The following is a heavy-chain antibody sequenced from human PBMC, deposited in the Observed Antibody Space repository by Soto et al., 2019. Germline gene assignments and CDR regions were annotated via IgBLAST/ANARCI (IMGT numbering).Heavy chain of an antibody. CDR2: INSNSGGT. V-gene: IGHV1-2*02. D-gene: IGHD1-26*01. CDR1: GFTFAVYF. J-gene: IGHJ4*02. Sequence: GASVQVSCKASGFTFAVYFMHWVRQAPGQGLEWMGWINSNSGGTNYAQKLQGRVTMTRDTSISTAYMELSRLRSDDTAVYYCAILVGATSSAYWGQGTLVTVSS. CDR3: AILVGATSSAY.